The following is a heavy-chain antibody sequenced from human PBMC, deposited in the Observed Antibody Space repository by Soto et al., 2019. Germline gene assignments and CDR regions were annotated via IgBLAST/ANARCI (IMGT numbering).Heavy chain of an antibody. J-gene: IGHJ4*02. CDR2: IYYSGST. CDR3: ARGYYDILTGFPIYYFDY. CDR1: GGSVSSGSYY. D-gene: IGHD3-9*01. Sequence: PSETLSLTCTVSGGSVSSGSYYWSWIRQPPGKGLEWIGYIYYSGSTNYNPSLKSRVTISVDTSKDQFSLKLSSVTAADTAVYYCARGYYDILTGFPIYYFDYWGQGTLVTVSS. V-gene: IGHV4-61*01.